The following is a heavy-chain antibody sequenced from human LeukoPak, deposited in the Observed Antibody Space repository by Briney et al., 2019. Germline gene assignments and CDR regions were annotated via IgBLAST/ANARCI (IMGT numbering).Heavy chain of an antibody. CDR2: ISAYNGNT. J-gene: IGHJ4*02. D-gene: IGHD3-22*01. Sequence: GASVKVSCKASGYTFTSYGISWVRQAPGQGLEWMGWISAYNGNTNYAQKLQGRVTMTTDTSTSTAYMELRSLRSDDTAVYYCARERESDKYYYDSSGYCYWGQGTLVTVSS. CDR1: GYTFTSYG. V-gene: IGHV1-18*01. CDR3: ARERESDKYYYDSSGYCY.